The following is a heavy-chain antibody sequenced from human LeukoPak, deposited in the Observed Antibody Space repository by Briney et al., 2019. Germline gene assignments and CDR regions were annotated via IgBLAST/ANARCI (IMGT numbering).Heavy chain of an antibody. Sequence: PGGSLRLSCAASGFTFSSYWMSWVRQAPGKGLEWVANIKQDGSEKYYVDSVKGRFTISRDNAKNSLYLQMNSLRAEDTAVYYCARDSSVFWSGLGLSATENDYWGQGTLVTVSS. CDR2: IKQDGSEK. CDR1: GFTFSSYW. J-gene: IGHJ4*02. CDR3: ARDSSVFWSGLGLSATENDY. D-gene: IGHD3-3*01. V-gene: IGHV3-7*01.